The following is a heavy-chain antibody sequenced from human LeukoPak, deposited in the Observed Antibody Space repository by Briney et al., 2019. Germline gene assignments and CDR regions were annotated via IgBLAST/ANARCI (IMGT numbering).Heavy chain of an antibody. V-gene: IGHV3-21*01. CDR3: ARDNYDYVWGSLYYFDY. Sequence: KPGGSLRLSCAASGFTFSSYSMNWVRQAPGKGLEWVSSISSSSSYIYYADSVKGRFTISRDNAKNSLYLQMNSLRAEDTAVYYCARDNYDYVWGSLYYFDYWGQGTLVTVSS. CDR2: ISSSSSYI. CDR1: GFTFSSYS. D-gene: IGHD3-16*01. J-gene: IGHJ4*02.